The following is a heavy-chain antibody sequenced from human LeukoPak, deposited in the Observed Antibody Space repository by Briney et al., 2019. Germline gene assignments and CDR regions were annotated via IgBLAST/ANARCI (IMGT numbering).Heavy chain of an antibody. CDR2: ISGGGITT. D-gene: IGHD6-19*01. CDR3: PRQSYASGWNPFDY. V-gene: IGHV3-23*01. J-gene: IGHJ4*02. Sequence: GGSLRLSCAASGFTFSSFAMSWVRQAPGKGLEWLSTISGGGITTYYADSAKGRFTISRDNSKNTLYLQMNSLTAEDTAVYYCPRQSYASGWNPFDYWGQGILVTVSS. CDR1: GFTFSSFA.